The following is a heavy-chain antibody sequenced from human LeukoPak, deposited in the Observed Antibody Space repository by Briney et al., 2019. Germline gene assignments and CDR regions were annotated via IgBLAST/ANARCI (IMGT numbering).Heavy chain of an antibody. V-gene: IGHV4-59*02. J-gene: IGHJ4*02. CDR2: IYHIGST. Sequence: SETLSLTCTISGGSVSNYYWSWIRQSPGKGLEWICYIYHIGSTSYSPSLKGRVTISADTSQNQVSLKLSSVTAADTAVYYCASRKLGNDYWGQGTLVTVSS. CDR1: GGSVSNYY. D-gene: IGHD7-27*01. CDR3: ASRKLGNDY.